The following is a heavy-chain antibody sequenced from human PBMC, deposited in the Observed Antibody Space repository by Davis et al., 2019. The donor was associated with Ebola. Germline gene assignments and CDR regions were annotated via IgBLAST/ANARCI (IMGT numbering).Heavy chain of an antibody. D-gene: IGHD2-2*01. J-gene: IGHJ3*02. V-gene: IGHV4-34*01. CDR3: ARGRRKGIVVVPAHRWPHDAFDI. CDR1: GGSFSGYY. CDR2: INHSGST. Sequence: PSETLSLTCAVYGGSFSGYYWSWIRQPPGKGLEWIGEINHSGSTNYNPSLKSRVTISVDTSKNQFSLKLSSVTAADTAVYYCARGRRKGIVVVPAHRWPHDAFDIWGQGTMVTVSS.